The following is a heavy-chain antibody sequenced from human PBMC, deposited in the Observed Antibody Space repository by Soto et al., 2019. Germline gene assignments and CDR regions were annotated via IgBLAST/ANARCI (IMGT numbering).Heavy chain of an antibody. J-gene: IGHJ4*02. CDR3: ASRYVRGVIISDY. Sequence: SETLSLTCTVSGGSISSSSYYWGWIRQPPGKGLEWIGSIYYSGSTYYNPSLKSRVTISVDTSKNQFSLKLSSVTAADTAVYYCASRYVRGVIISDYWGQGTLVTVSS. D-gene: IGHD3-10*01. CDR1: GGSISSSSYY. CDR2: IYYSGST. V-gene: IGHV4-39*01.